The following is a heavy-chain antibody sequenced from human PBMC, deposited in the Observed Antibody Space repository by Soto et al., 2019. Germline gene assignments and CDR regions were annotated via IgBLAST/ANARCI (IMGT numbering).Heavy chain of an antibody. J-gene: IGHJ4*02. D-gene: IGHD1-1*01. Sequence: GGSLRLSCAAYGFTFSSYTMNWVRQAPGKGLEWVSTFVGSTGSTFYADSVKGRFTISRDDSKNTLYLQMNSLRAEDTAVYYCAKRHTTVATPANYFDYWGQGTLVTVSS. CDR2: FVGSTGST. CDR1: GFTFSSYT. CDR3: AKRHTTVATPANYFDY. V-gene: IGHV3-23*01.